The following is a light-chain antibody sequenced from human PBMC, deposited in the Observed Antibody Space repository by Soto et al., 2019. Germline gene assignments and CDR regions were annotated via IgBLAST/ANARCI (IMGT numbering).Light chain of an antibody. CDR1: SSNIGSKT. J-gene: IGLJ2*01. Sequence: QLVLTQPPSASGTPGQRVTISCSGSSSNIGSKTVNWYQQVPGTAPKLLIYNNNQRPSGVPDRFSGSKSGTSASLAISGLQSEDEADYYCAAWDDSLNGVVFGGGTKVTVL. CDR3: AAWDDSLNGVV. CDR2: NNN. V-gene: IGLV1-44*01.